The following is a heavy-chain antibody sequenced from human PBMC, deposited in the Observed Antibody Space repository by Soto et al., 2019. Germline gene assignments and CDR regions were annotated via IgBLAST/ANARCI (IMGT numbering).Heavy chain of an antibody. CDR3: ARDFGSELRLPGVVFDS. CDR2: MNPNSGNT. V-gene: IGHV1-8*01. CDR1: GYTFTSYD. D-gene: IGHD3-16*01. Sequence: ASVKVSCKASGYTFTSYDIHWVRQATGQGLEWMGWMNPNSGNTGYAQKFQGRVTMTRNTSISTAYMELSSLRSEDTAVYYCARDFGSELRLPGVVFDSRGKGALVTVSS. J-gene: IGHJ4*02.